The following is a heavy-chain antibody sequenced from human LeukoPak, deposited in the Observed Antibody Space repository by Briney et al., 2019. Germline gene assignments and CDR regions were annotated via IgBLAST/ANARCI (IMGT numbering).Heavy chain of an antibody. Sequence: GGSLRLSCAASGFTFSSYGMHWVRQAPGKGLEWVAVISYDGSNKYYADSVKGRFTISRDNSRDTLFLQMNSLRVEDSAVYYCARDRGTNIVTAGLRPGYIDCWGQGTQVTVSS. V-gene: IGHV3-30*03. CDR1: GFTFSSYG. J-gene: IGHJ4*02. CDR3: ARDRGTNIVTAGLRPGYIDC. CDR2: ISYDGSNK. D-gene: IGHD2-21*02.